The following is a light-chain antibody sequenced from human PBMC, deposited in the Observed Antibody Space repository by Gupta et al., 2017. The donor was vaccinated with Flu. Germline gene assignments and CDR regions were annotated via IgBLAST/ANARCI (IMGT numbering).Light chain of an antibody. J-gene: IGLJ1*01. Sequence: QSALTQPRSVSGSPGQSVTISCTGTSSDVGGYDFVSWYQHHPGKAPKFLIYDVSKRPSGVPDRFSGSKSVTTASLTISGLQAEDEADYYCCSYAGTNTNYLFGTGTKVTVL. CDR1: SSDVGGYDF. V-gene: IGLV2-11*01. CDR3: CSYAGTNTNYL. CDR2: DVS.